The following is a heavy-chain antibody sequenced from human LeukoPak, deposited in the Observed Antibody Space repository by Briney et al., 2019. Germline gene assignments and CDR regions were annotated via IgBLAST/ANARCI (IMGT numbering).Heavy chain of an antibody. V-gene: IGHV3-23*01. D-gene: IGHD1-26*01. J-gene: IGHJ3*02. Sequence: GGSLRLSCAASGFTFTTYGMNWVRQAPGKGLEWVSGVIPSGASTYYADSVKGRFTISRDNSKNTLYLLMNSLRAEDAAVYYCANDLRWGSFDIRGQGTLVTVSS. CDR3: ANDLRWGSFDI. CDR1: GFTFTTYG. CDR2: VIPSGAST.